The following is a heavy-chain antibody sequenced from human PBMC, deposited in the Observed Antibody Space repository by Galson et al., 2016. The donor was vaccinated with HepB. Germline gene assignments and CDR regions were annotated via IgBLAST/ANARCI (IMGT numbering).Heavy chain of an antibody. Sequence: SVKVSCKASGYTFSGYYIHWVRQAPGQGLEWMGRINPNSGGTNYAQRFQGRVTMTTDTSISTAYMELSRLTSDDTVVYYCARGPVLYSLVEGVFDYWGQGTLVTVSS. J-gene: IGHJ4*02. CDR3: ARGPVLYSLVEGVFDY. CDR1: GYTFSGYY. CDR2: INPNSGGT. D-gene: IGHD2-21*01. V-gene: IGHV1-2*05.